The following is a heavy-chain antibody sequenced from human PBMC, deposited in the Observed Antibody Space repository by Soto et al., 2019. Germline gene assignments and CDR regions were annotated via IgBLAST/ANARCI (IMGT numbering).Heavy chain of an antibody. CDR3: ARVPGGNYDFWSGSKKIDY. CDR2: IYYSGST. V-gene: IGHV4-61*01. D-gene: IGHD3-3*01. J-gene: IGHJ4*02. Sequence: SETLSLTCTVSGGSVSSGSYYWSWIRQPPGKGLEWIGYIYYSGSTNYNPSLESRVTISVDTSKNQFSLKLSSVTAADTAVYYCARVPGGNYDFWSGSKKIDYWGQGTLVTVSS. CDR1: GGSVSSGSYY.